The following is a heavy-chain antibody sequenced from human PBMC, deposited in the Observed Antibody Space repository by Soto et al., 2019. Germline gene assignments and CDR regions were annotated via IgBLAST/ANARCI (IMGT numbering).Heavy chain of an antibody. CDR2: IYYSGNT. CDR3: ARDRGDHAFDY. CDR1: GGSISSSSYY. D-gene: IGHD2-21*02. J-gene: IGHJ4*02. Sequence: SETLSLTCTVSGGSISSSSYYWGWIRQPPGKGLEWIGSIYYSGNTYYNPSLKSRVTISVDTSKNQFSLKLSSVTAADTAVYYCARDRGDHAFDYWGQGTLVTVSS. V-gene: IGHV4-39*07.